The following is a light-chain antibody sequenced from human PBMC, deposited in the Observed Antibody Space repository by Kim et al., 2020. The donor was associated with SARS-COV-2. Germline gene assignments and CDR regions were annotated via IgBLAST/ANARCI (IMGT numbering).Light chain of an antibody. CDR1: QSVSSNY. CDR3: QQYSSSPAT. Sequence: PGERATLSCRASQSVSSNYLAWYQQKPGQAPRRLIYGASSRATGIPDRFSGSGSGTDFTLAITRLEPEDFAVYYCQQYSSSPATFGQGTKVDIK. V-gene: IGKV3-20*01. J-gene: IGKJ1*01. CDR2: GAS.